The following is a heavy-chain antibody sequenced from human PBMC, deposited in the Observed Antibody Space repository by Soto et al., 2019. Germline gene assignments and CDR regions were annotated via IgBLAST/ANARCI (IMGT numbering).Heavy chain of an antibody. Sequence: SVTLSVTCTVAGGTISSYYWSWIRQTPGKGLEWIGYIYYSGSTNYNPSLKSRVTISVDTSKNQFSLKLSSVTAADTAVYYCARVVRYFDWLEVTRRGSRFDPWGQGTLVTVSS. J-gene: IGHJ5*02. CDR2: IYYSGST. CDR1: GGTISSYY. D-gene: IGHD3-9*01. CDR3: ARVVRYFDWLEVTRRGSRFDP. V-gene: IGHV4-59*12.